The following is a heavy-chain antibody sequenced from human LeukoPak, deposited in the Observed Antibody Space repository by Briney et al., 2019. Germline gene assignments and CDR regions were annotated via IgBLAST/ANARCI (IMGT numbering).Heavy chain of an antibody. V-gene: IGHV3-23*01. Sequence: PGGSLRLSCAASGFTFSSYAMSWVRQAPGRGLEWVSAISGSGGSTYHADSVKGRFTISRDNSKNTLYLQMNSLRAEDTAVYYCAKFGRPKHIVVVIAIDAFDIWGQGTMVTVSS. CDR2: ISGSGGST. CDR3: AKFGRPKHIVVVIAIDAFDI. D-gene: IGHD2-21*01. J-gene: IGHJ3*02. CDR1: GFTFSSYA.